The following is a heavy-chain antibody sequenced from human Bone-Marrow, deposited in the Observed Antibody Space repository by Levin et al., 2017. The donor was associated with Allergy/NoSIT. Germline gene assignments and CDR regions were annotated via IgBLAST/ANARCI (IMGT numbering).Heavy chain of an antibody. D-gene: IGHD3-22*01. V-gene: IGHV3-15*07. CDR1: GFTFSDAW. J-gene: IGHJ4*02. CDR2: IKSKSDGGTT. Sequence: PGGSLRLSCAASGFTFSDAWLNWVRQAPGKGLEWVGRIKSKSDGGTTDYAAPVKGKFTISRDDSNTTLYLQMNSLTTEDTAVYFFTTVYRDEGSGYKFHGGQRTLVTVSS. CDR3: TTVYRDEGSGYKFH.